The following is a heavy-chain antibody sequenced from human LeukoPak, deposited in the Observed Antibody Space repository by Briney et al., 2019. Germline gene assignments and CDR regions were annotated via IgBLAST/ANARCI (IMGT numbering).Heavy chain of an antibody. CDR2: IIPILGIA. Sequence: ASVKVSCKTSGYTFTDFALTWVRQAPGQGLEWMGRIIPILGIANYAQKLQGRVTMTTDTSTSTAYMELRSLRSDDTAVYYCARRGYSYGADYWGQGTLVTVSS. CDR3: ARRGYSYGADY. D-gene: IGHD5-18*01. V-gene: IGHV1-18*01. J-gene: IGHJ4*02. CDR1: GYTFTDFA.